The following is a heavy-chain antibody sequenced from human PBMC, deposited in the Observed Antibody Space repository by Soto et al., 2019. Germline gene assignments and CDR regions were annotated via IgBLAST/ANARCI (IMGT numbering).Heavy chain of an antibody. Sequence: PSETLSLTCAVYGGSFSGYYWSWIRQPPGKGLEWIGEINHRGNTNYNPSLKSRVTMSVDTSKNQFSLKLYSVTAADTAIYYCAREWLRIVDYWGQGALVIVSS. CDR3: AREWLRIVDY. D-gene: IGHD5-12*01. V-gene: IGHV4-34*01. CDR2: INHRGNT. CDR1: GGSFSGYY. J-gene: IGHJ4*02.